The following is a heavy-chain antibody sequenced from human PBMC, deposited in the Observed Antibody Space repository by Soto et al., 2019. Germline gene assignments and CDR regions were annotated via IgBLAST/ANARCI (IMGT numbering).Heavy chain of an antibody. Sequence: ASVKVSFKASGYGFSSYAMHWVRQAPGQRLEWMGWINIGSGNTEYSQNFQDRITITRDTSASTVYMELSSLRSEDTAVYYCARDGGDCGYRLAYYYYIGMDVWGQGTTVTVSS. CDR3: ARDGGDCGYRLAYYYYIGMDV. J-gene: IGHJ6*02. V-gene: IGHV1-3*04. CDR2: INIGSGNT. D-gene: IGHD2-21*02. CDR1: GYGFSSYA.